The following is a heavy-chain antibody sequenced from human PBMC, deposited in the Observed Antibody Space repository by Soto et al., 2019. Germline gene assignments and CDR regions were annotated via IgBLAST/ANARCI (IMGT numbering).Heavy chain of an antibody. V-gene: IGHV3-30*18. Sequence: QVQLVESGGGVVQPGRSLRLSCAASGFTFSSYGMHWVRQAPGKGLEWVAVISYDGSNKYYADSVKGRFTISRDNSKNPLYLQMNSLRAEDTAVYYCAKGGPMVRGPRGYFYYWGQGTLVTVSS. J-gene: IGHJ4*02. CDR2: ISYDGSNK. CDR3: AKGGPMVRGPRGYFYY. CDR1: GFTFSSYG. D-gene: IGHD3-10*01.